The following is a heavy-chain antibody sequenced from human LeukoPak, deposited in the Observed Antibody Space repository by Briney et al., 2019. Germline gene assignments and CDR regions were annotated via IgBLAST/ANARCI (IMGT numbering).Heavy chain of an antibody. J-gene: IGHJ4*02. D-gene: IGHD3-16*02. Sequence: PSETLSLTCAVYGGSFSGYYWSWIRQPPGKGLEWIGSIYYSGSTYFNPSLKSRVTISVDTSKNHFSLKLSSVTAADTAVYYCARPTGHGLRLGELSLYFDDWGQGTLVSASS. CDR3: ARPTGHGLRLGELSLYFDD. V-gene: IGHV4-34*01. CDR1: GGSFSGYY. CDR2: IYYSGST.